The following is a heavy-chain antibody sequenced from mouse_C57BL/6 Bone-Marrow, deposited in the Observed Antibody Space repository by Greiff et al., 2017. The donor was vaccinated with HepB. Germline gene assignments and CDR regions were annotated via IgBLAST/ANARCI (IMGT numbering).Heavy chain of an antibody. Sequence: QVQLQQSGPELVKPGASVKISCKASGYAFSSSWMNWVKQRPGKGLEWIGRIYPGDGDTNYNGKFKGKATLTADKSSSTAYMQLSSLTSEDSAVYFCARGIIRPFAYWGQGTLVTVSA. CDR1: GYAFSSSW. D-gene: IGHD1-1*01. V-gene: IGHV1-82*01. J-gene: IGHJ3*01. CDR2: IYPGDGDT. CDR3: ARGIIRPFAY.